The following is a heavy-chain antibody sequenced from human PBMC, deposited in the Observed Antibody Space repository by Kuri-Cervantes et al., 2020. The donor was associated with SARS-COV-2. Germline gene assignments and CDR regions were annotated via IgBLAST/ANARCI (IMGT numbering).Heavy chain of an antibody. CDR2: IYHSGST. J-gene: IGHJ5*02. CDR3: ARESIALAGTGGFDP. D-gene: IGHD6-19*01. CDR1: GGSISSGGYS. Sequence: SCAVSGGSISSGGYSWSWIRQPPGKGLEWIGYIYHSGSTYYNPSLKSRVTISVDRSKNQFSLKLSSVTAADTAVYYCARESIALAGTGGFDPWGQGTLVTVSS. V-gene: IGHV4-30-2*01.